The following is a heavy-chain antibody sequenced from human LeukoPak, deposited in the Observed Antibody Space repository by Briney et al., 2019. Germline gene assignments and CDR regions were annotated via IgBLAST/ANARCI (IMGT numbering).Heavy chain of an antibody. J-gene: IGHJ4*02. V-gene: IGHV1-18*04. Sequence: ASVKVSCKASGYTFTGYYIHWVRQAPGQGLEWMGWISAYNGNTNYAQKLQGRVTMTTDTSTSTAYMELRSLRSDDTAVYYCARVGSRLWFGGSFDYWGQGTLVTVSS. D-gene: IGHD3-10*01. CDR3: ARVGSRLWFGGSFDY. CDR2: ISAYNGNT. CDR1: GYTFTGYY.